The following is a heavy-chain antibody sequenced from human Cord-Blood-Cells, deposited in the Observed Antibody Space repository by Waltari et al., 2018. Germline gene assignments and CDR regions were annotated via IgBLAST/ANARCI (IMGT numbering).Heavy chain of an antibody. D-gene: IGHD3-22*01. CDR3: AREHYDSSGYGAFDI. CDR2: MNHSGST. J-gene: IGHJ3*02. Sequence: QVQLQQWGAGLLKPSETLSLTCAVYVGSFSGDYWGWLRQPPGKGLEWIGEMNHSGSTNYNPSLKSRVTISVDTSKNQFSLKLSSVTAADTAVYYCAREHYDSSGYGAFDIWGQGTMVTVSS. CDR1: VGSFSGDY. V-gene: IGHV4-34*01.